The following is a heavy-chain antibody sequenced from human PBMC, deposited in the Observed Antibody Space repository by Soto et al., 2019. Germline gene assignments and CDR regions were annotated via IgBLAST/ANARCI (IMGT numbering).Heavy chain of an antibody. D-gene: IGHD1-1*01. CDR1: GFTFSSYA. V-gene: IGHV3-64*01. J-gene: IGHJ4*02. CDR2: ISSDGGRT. CDR3: AKGLDRASLDF. Sequence: GGSLRLSCAASGFTFSSYAMHWVRQAAGKGLEWVSGISSDGGRTYYANSVKGRFTISRDNSKNTLYLQMNSLRAEDTAMYYCAKGLDRASLDFWGQGALVTVSS.